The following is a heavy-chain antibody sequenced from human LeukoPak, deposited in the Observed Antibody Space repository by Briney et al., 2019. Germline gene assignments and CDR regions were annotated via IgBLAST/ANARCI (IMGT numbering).Heavy chain of an antibody. D-gene: IGHD6-19*01. CDR2: IYYSGST. V-gene: IGHV4-39*01. J-gene: IGHJ4*02. Sequence: SETLSLTCTVSGGSISSSSYYWGWIRQPPGKGLEWIGSIYYSGSTYYNPSLKSRVTISVDTSKNQFSLKLSSVTAADTAVYYCARTKSQWLVDYWGQGTLVTVSS. CDR1: GGSISSSSYY. CDR3: ARTKSQWLVDY.